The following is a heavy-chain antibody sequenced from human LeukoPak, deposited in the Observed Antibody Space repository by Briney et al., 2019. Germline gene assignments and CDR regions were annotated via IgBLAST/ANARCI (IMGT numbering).Heavy chain of an antibody. J-gene: IGHJ4*02. D-gene: IGHD5-12*01. Sequence: GGSLRLSCAASGFTFSSYSMYWVRQAPGKGLEWVAVISYDGSDKFYADSVKGRFTISRDSSKNTLYLQMNSLRPEDTAVYYCARARPSMWIDYWGQGTLVTVSS. CDR2: ISYDGSDK. CDR1: GFTFSSYS. V-gene: IGHV3-30*03. CDR3: ARARPSMWIDY.